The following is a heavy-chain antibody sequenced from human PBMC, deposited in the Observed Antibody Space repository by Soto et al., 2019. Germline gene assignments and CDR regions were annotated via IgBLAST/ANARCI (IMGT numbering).Heavy chain of an antibody. CDR3: TRDKEFCGNVIFYRSFDV. Sequence: QVQLQESGPGLVKPSQTLSLTCSVSGGPISSGGYYWTWIRQHPGKGLEWIGNIYNSGITYSNQPLRSRVAISVDTSKNQFSLKLSSVTAADTALYYCTRDKEFCGNVIFYRSFDVWGQGTLVTVSS. D-gene: IGHD2-21*01. CDR2: IYNSGIT. CDR1: GGPISSGGYY. V-gene: IGHV4-31*03. J-gene: IGHJ4*02.